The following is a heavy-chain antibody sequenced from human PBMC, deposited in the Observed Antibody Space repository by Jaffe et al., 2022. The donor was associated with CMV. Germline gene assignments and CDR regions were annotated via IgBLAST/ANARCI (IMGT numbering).Heavy chain of an antibody. CDR3: ARAYMVTGYSSSYYYGMDV. V-gene: IGHV1-2*02. D-gene: IGHD6-13*01. J-gene: IGHJ6*02. CDR2: INPNSGGT. CDR1: GYTFTGYY. Sequence: QVQLVQSGAEVKKPGASVKVSCKASGYTFTGYYMHWVRQAPGQGLEWMGWINPNSGGTNYAQKFQGRVTMTRDTSISTAYMELSRLRSDDTAVYYCARAYMVTGYSSSYYYGMDVWGQGTTVTVSS.